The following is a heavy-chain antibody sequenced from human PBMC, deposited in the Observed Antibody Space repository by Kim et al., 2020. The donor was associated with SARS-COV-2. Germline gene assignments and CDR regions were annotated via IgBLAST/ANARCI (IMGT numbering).Heavy chain of an antibody. V-gene: IGHV3-21*01. D-gene: IGHD5-12*01. CDR1: GFTFSSYS. CDR3: ARDKGGYDSLMAFDY. CDR2: ISSSSSYI. J-gene: IGHJ4*02. Sequence: GGSLRLSCAASGFTFSSYSMNWVRQAPGKGLEWVSSISSSSSYIYYADSVKGRFTISRDNAKNSLYLQMNSLRAEDTAVYYCARDKGGYDSLMAFDYWGQGTLVTVSS.